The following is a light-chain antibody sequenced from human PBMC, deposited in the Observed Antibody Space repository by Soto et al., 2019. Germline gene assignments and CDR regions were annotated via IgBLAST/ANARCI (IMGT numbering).Light chain of an antibody. CDR3: QSYDSSLTGSKV. J-gene: IGLJ1*01. V-gene: IGLV1-40*01. CDR2: GNS. Sequence: QSLLTQPPSVSVAPGQRVTISCTGSSSNIGAGFDVHWYQQLPGTAPKLLIYGNSNRPSGVPDRFSGSRSGTSASLAITGLQAEDEADYYCQSYDSSLTGSKVFGSGTKVTVL. CDR1: SSNIGAGFD.